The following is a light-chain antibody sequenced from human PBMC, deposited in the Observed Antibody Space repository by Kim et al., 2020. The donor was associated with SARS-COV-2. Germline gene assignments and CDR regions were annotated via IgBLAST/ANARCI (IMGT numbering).Light chain of an antibody. CDR1: QGINRD. Sequence: ASVGDGVTITCRASQGINRDLAWYQQRPGKVPKLLIDGASTLQSGVPSRFSGGGSGTDFTLTISGLQPEDVATYYCQKYNSAPWTFGQGTKVEIK. J-gene: IGKJ1*01. V-gene: IGKV1-27*01. CDR3: QKYNSAPWT. CDR2: GAS.